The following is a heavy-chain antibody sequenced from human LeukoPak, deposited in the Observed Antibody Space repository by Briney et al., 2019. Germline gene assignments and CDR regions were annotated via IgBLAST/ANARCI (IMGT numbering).Heavy chain of an antibody. CDR2: IYYSGST. J-gene: IGHJ4*02. D-gene: IGHD3-22*01. Sequence: PSETLSLTCTVSGFSISSGDYYWGWLRQPPGKGLEWIVYIYYSGSTYYNPSLKSLLTIAVDTSKNHFSLKLGSVTATDTAVYFCARGIFYDSSGYSTYYFDYWGQGTLVTVSS. CDR1: GFSISSGDYY. CDR3: ARGIFYDSSGYSTYYFDY. V-gene: IGHV4-30-4*01.